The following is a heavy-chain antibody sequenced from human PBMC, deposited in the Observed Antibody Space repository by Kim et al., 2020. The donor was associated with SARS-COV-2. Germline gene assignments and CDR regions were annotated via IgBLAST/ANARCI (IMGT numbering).Heavy chain of an antibody. CDR3: AKGESDNWYFFDC. J-gene: IGHJ4*02. Sequence: GGSLRLSCAASGFTFSSYAMSWVRQAPGKGPEWVSLVSCEGGSTYNADSVKGRFAISRDNSKKTLYLQMNSLRAEDTALYYCAKGESDNWYFFDCWGRGTLGTASS. CDR1: GFTFSSYA. D-gene: IGHD1-1*01. CDR2: VSCEGGST. V-gene: IGHV3-23*01.